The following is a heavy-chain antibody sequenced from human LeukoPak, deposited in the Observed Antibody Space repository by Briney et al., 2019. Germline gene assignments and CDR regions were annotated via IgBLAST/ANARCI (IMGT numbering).Heavy chain of an antibody. CDR3: ARGGGAARPKDY. Sequence: SETLSLTCTVSGGSISSGSYYWSWIRQPAGKGLEWIGRIYTSGSTNYNPSLKSRATISVDTSKNQFSLKLSSVTAADTAVYYCARGGGAARPKDYWGQGTLVTVSS. CDR1: GGSISSGSYY. J-gene: IGHJ4*02. CDR2: IYTSGST. V-gene: IGHV4-61*02. D-gene: IGHD6-6*01.